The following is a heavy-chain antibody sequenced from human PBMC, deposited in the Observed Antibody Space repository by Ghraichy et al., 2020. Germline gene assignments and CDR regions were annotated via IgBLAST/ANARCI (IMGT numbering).Heavy chain of an antibody. CDR2: ISGSGGST. CDR3: AKVGASYDILTGKFDY. Sequence: GESLNISCAASGFTFSSYSMNWVRQAPGKGLEWVSAISGSGGSTYYADSVKGRFTISRDNSKNTLYLQMNSLRAEDTAVYYCAKVGASYDILTGKFDYWGQGTLVTVSS. D-gene: IGHD3-9*01. J-gene: IGHJ4*02. CDR1: GFTFSSYS. V-gene: IGHV3-23*01.